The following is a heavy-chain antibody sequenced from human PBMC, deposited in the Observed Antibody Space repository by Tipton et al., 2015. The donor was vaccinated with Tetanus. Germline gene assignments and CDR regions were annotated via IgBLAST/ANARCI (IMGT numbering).Heavy chain of an antibody. CDR3: AREADCSGGSCFSGGFGN. V-gene: IGHV3-33*01. D-gene: IGHD2-15*01. CDR1: GFIFSSYG. J-gene: IGHJ4*02. CDR2: SWYDGTDK. Sequence: SLRLSCAASGFIFSSYGIHWVRQAPGKGLEWVAVSWYDGTDKYYANSVKGRFTISRDNSKNTLYLQMNSLRAGDTAVYYCAREADCSGGSCFSGGFGNWGQGTRVTVSS.